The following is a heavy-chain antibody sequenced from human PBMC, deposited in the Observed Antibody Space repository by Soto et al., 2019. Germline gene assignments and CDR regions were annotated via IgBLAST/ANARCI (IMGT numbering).Heavy chain of an antibody. CDR3: ARVERGGYCSGGSCYA. Sequence: EVQLVESGGGLVQPGGSLRLSCAASGFTFSSYSMNWVRQAPGKGLEWVSYISSSSSTIYYADSVKGRFTISRDNAKNSLYVQMNSLRVEDTAVYYCARVERGGYCSGGSCYAWGQGTLVTVSS. D-gene: IGHD2-15*01. V-gene: IGHV3-48*01. CDR1: GFTFSSYS. CDR2: ISSSSSTI. J-gene: IGHJ4*02.